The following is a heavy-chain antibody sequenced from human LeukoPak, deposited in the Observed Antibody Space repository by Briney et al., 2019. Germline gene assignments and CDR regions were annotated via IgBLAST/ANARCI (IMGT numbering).Heavy chain of an antibody. Sequence: GGSLRLSCVGALGSHWMGWVRQAPGKGLEWVANIKEDGSQKYYMDSVKGRFTISRDNAKSSLFLQMNNLRVEDTAICYCTRDQTWSQGTLVTVST. V-gene: IGHV3-7*01. J-gene: IGHJ4*02. CDR2: IKEDGSQK. CDR3: TRDQT. CDR1: LGSHW.